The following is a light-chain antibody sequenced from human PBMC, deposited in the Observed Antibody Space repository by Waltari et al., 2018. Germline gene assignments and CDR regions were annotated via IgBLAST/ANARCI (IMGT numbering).Light chain of an antibody. CDR1: QSSTSYS. CDR2: GSS. Sequence: EIVLTQSPGTLSLSPGERATLSCRTSQSSTSYSLAWYQQKPGQAPRPLIYGSSSRATGIPDRFSCSGSGTDFTLTISRLEPEDFAVYYCQQDGGSPPLTFGGGTKVEIK. V-gene: IGKV3-20*01. J-gene: IGKJ4*01. CDR3: QQDGGSPPLT.